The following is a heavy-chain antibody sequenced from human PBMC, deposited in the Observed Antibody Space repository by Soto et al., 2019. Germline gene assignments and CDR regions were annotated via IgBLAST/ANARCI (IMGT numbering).Heavy chain of an antibody. V-gene: IGHV3-33*01. D-gene: IGHD1-1*01. CDR2: IWHHGGNK. CDR3: VSDETQLERRPSYGKDV. Sequence: QMQLEESGGGVVQPGRSLRLSCVASGFTFSHYGMHWVRQAPGKGLEWVAVIWHHGGNKYYADSVKGRFTISRDNARNTLYLQMDRLRGEDTGVYYCVSDETQLERRPSYGKDVWGLGTTVIVSS. CDR1: GFTFSHYG. J-gene: IGHJ6*02.